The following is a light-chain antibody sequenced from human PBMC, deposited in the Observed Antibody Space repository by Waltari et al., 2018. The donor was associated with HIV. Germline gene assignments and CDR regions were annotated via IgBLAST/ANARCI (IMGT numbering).Light chain of an antibody. V-gene: IGKV3-11*01. CDR1: QSVTTY. J-gene: IGKJ2*01. CDR3: QQRSSWPYI. CDR2: DAS. Sequence: VLTQSPATLSFSPGERATLSCRASQSVTTYLAWYQKKPGQAPRLLIYDASNRAAGIPARFSGSGSGTDFTLTISRLEPEDFAVYYCQQRSSWPYIFGQGTRLEIK.